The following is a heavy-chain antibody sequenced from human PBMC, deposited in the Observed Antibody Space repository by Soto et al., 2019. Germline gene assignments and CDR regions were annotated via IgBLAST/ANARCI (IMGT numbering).Heavy chain of an antibody. J-gene: IGHJ4*02. CDR3: ARGCSGGSCYIFEY. CDR2: INAGTGNT. V-gene: IGHV1-3*01. Sequence: QVQLVQSGAEVKKAGALVKVSCKASGYTFTSYAVHWVRQAPGQSLEWMGWINAGTGNTKYSQKFQGRVTITRDTSASTVFMELSSLKSEDTAVYYCARGCSGGSCYIFEYWGQGTLVTVSS. D-gene: IGHD2-15*01. CDR1: GYTFTSYA.